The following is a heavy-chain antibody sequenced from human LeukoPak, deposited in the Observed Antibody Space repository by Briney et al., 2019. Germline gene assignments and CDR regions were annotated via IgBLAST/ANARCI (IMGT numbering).Heavy chain of an antibody. CDR3: ARARYNSGRGEYYFDY. Sequence: SETLSLTCTVSSGSINTGGYYWSWIRQHPGKGLEWVGYIYYSGSAYYNPSLKSRVTISVDTSKNQFSLRLNSVTAADMAVYYCARARYNSGRGEYYFDYWGQGTLVTVSS. D-gene: IGHD6-19*01. CDR1: SGSINTGGYY. V-gene: IGHV4-31*03. CDR2: IYYSGSA. J-gene: IGHJ4*02.